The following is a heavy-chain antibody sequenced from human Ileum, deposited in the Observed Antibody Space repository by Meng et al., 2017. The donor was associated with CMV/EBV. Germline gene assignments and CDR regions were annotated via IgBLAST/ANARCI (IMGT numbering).Heavy chain of an antibody. CDR3: AKSAFSFYYYCMDV. CDR2: LSVSGGNT. Sequence: GESLKISCAASGFTFSSCGMTWVRQAPGKGLEWVSGLSVSGGNTFYADSVKGRFTISRDNSKNTLYLQMNSLRAEDTAVYYCAKSAFSFYYYCMDVWGQGTTVTVSS. J-gene: IGHJ6*02. CDR1: GFTFSSCG. D-gene: IGHD2-2*01. V-gene: IGHV3-23*01.